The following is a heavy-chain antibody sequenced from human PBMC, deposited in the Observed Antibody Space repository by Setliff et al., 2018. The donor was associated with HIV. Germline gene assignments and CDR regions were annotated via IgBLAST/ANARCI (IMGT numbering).Heavy chain of an antibody. CDR2: IKRDGSNK. Sequence: GESLKISCAASGFTFYTHWMSWIRQAPGKGLEWVAHIKRDGSNKYYADSVKGRFTISRDNSKNTLYLQMNSLRVEDTAVYYCARGRESAFDIWGQGTMVTVSS. CDR1: GFTFYTHW. J-gene: IGHJ3*02. CDR3: ARGRESAFDI. V-gene: IGHV3-7*01.